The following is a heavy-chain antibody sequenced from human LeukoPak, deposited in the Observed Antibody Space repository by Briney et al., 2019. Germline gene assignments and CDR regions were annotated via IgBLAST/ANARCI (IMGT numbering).Heavy chain of an antibody. D-gene: IGHD1-1*01. J-gene: IGHJ5*02. Sequence: SETLSLTCTVSGYSLSSGFYWGWIRQPPGKGLEWIATMFHSGSTYYNPSLESRVTISMDTSKNQLSLRLISVTAADTALYYCARFGTRDNCCHPGVDTWGQGTPVTVSS. CDR2: MFHSGST. CDR3: ARFGTRDNCCHPGVDT. CDR1: GYSLSSGFY. V-gene: IGHV4-38-2*02.